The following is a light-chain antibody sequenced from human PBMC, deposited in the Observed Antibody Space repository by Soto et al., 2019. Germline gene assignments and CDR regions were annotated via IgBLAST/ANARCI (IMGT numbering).Light chain of an antibody. V-gene: IGKV3-15*01. CDR1: QSVTNN. CDR2: GAS. Sequence: EIVMTQSPATLSLSPGERATLSCRASQSVTNNLAWYQQKPGQAPRLLIYGASTRATGVPSRFSGSGSGTEFTLTIRSLQSEDFAIYYCQQYNNWPPITFGPGTKVDIK. J-gene: IGKJ3*01. CDR3: QQYNNWPPIT.